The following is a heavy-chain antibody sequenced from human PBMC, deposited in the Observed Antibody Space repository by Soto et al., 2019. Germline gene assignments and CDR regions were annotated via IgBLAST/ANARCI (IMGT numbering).Heavy chain of an antibody. V-gene: IGHV3-23*01. J-gene: IGHJ4*02. CDR2: ISGTGGST. D-gene: IGHD6-19*01. CDR1: GFTFSSDA. Sequence: EVQLLESGGGLVQPGGSLRLSCAASGFTFSSDAMSWVRQAPGKGLEWVSTISGTGGSTYYADSVKGRFTISRDNSKNTLYLQVNSLRAEDTAVYYCAKDRKGGWDYFACWGQGTLVTDSS. CDR3: AKDRKGGWDYFAC.